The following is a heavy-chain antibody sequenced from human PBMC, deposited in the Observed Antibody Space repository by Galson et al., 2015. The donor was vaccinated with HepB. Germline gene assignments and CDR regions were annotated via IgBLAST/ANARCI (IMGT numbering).Heavy chain of an antibody. J-gene: IGHJ4*02. CDR1: GYSFTSYW. D-gene: IGHD3-10*01. Sequence: SGAEVKKPGESLRISCKGSGYSFTSYWISWVRQMPGKGLEWMGRIDPSDSYTNYSPSFQGHVTISADKSISTAYLQWSSLKASDTAMYYCARHRRPYYYGSGSTFDYWGQGTLVTVSS. V-gene: IGHV5-10-1*01. CDR2: IDPSDSYT. CDR3: ARHRRPYYYGSGSTFDY.